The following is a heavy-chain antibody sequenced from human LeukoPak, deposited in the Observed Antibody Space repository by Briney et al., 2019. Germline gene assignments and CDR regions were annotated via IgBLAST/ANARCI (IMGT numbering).Heavy chain of an antibody. D-gene: IGHD1-26*01. CDR3: ARDPYSGTYGDTYYYYMDV. J-gene: IGHJ6*03. Sequence: PGGSLRLSCAGSGFTFSSYWMHWVRHAPGKGLVWVSHINSDGSSTSYADSVKGRFTISRDNARNSLYLQMNSLRAEDTAVYYCARDPYSGTYGDTYYYYMDVWGKGTTVTISS. CDR2: INSDGSST. V-gene: IGHV3-74*01. CDR1: GFTFSSYW.